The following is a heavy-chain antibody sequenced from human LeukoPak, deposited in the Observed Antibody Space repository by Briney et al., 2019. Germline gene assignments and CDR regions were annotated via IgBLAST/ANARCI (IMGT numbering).Heavy chain of an antibody. V-gene: IGHV3-74*03. CDR2: INGGESRS. CDR1: GFPQCEYW. D-gene: IGHD1-14*01. Sequence: GGSLRLPCGPSGFPQCEYWVHWAREATEGGGVWGARINGGESRSTYGHTVRGQFTISRDNAKNTLYLQMNSLRVGDTAVYCCARDPRNMVLDPWGQGTLVTVSS. CDR3: ARDPRNMVLDP. J-gene: IGHJ5*02.